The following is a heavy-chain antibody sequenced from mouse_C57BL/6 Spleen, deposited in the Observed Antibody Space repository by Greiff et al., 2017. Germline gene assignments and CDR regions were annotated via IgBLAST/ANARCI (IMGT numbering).Heavy chain of an antibody. Sequence: QVQLKQPGADLVKPGASVKVSCKASGFTFTSYWMHWVKQRPGQGLEWIGRIHPSDSDTNYTQKFKGKATLTVDKSSSTAYMQPSSLTSEDSAVYYCSMSGRRSFDYWGQGTTLTVSA. D-gene: IGHD1-3*01. CDR1: GFTFTSYW. V-gene: IGHV1-74*01. CDR2: IHPSDSDT. CDR3: SMSGRRSFDY. J-gene: IGHJ2*01.